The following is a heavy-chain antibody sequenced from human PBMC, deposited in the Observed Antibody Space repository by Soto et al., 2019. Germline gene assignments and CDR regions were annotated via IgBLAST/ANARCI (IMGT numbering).Heavy chain of an antibody. CDR2: IYWDDDK. V-gene: IGHV2-5*02. D-gene: IGHD3-10*01. CDR1: GFSLSTSGVG. Sequence: QITLKESGPTLVKPTQTLTLTCTFSGFSLSTSGVGVGWIRQPPGKALEWLALIYWDDDKRYSPSLKSRLTISRDTSKNQVVLTMTNMDPVDTATYSCAHRAMVRGVIFPETGTFDYWGQGTLVTVSS. J-gene: IGHJ4*02. CDR3: AHRAMVRGVIFPETGTFDY.